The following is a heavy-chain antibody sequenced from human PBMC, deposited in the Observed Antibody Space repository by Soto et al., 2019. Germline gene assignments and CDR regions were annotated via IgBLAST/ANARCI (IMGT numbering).Heavy chain of an antibody. Sequence: SETLSLTCTVSGGSISSYYWSWIRPPPGKGLEWIGYIYYSGSTNYNPSLKSRVTISVDTSKNQFSLKLSSVTAADTAVYYCARGPYCSGGSCYSDWFDPWGQGTLVTVSS. CDR3: ARGPYCSGGSCYSDWFDP. V-gene: IGHV4-59*01. CDR2: IYYSGST. J-gene: IGHJ5*02. CDR1: GGSISSYY. D-gene: IGHD2-15*01.